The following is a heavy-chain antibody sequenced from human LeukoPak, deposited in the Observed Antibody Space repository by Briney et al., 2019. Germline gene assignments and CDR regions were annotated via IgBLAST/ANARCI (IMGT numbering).Heavy chain of an antibody. D-gene: IGHD4-23*01. CDR3: ARQRGYGGRWEDY. J-gene: IGHJ4*02. V-gene: IGHV4-59*01. CDR2: IYYSGST. CDR1: GGSISSYY. Sequence: SETLSLTCTVSGGSISSYYWSWIRQPPGKGLEWIGYIYYSGSTNYNPSLKSRVTISVDTSKNQFSLKLSSVTAADTAVYYCARQRGYGGRWEDYWGQGILVTVAS.